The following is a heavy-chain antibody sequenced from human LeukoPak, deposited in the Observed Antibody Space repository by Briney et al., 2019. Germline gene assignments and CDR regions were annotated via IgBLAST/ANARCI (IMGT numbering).Heavy chain of an antibody. V-gene: IGHV4-59*01. CDR2: IYYSGST. Sequence: SETLSLTCTVSGGSISSYYWSWIRQPPGKGLEWIGYIYYSGSTNYNPSLKSRVTISVDTSKNQFSLKLSSVTAADTAVYYCARGQYGGIYYHYYGMDVWGQGTTVTVSS. CDR3: ARGQYGGIYYHYYGMDV. CDR1: GGSISSYY. J-gene: IGHJ6*02. D-gene: IGHD4-23*01.